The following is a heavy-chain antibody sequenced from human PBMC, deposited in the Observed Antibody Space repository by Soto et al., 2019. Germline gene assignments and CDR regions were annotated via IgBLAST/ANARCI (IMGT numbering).Heavy chain of an antibody. CDR3: AKDAVYGDGLWLAAN. V-gene: IGHV3-23*01. D-gene: IGHD2-21*02. CDR1: GFSVGTYA. J-gene: IGHJ4*02. CDR2: MTGSGGDI. Sequence: EVQLLESGGGLVQPGGSLRLSCAASGFSVGTYAMMWVRQPPGKGQEWVAGMTGSGGDIRYADPVKGRFTISKDNSKNTLYLQMNNVRAGDTAIYYCAKDAVYGDGLWLAANWGQGTLVTVSS.